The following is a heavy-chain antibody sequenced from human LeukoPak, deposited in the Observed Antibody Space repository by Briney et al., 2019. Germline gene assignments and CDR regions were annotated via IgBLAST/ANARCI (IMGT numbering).Heavy chain of an antibody. CDR2: IYYSGST. CDR3: ARGARAGYNLDPFDY. V-gene: IGHV4-59*08. J-gene: IGHJ4*02. CDR1: GGSMSSYY. D-gene: IGHD5-24*01. Sequence: PSETPSLTCTVSGGSMSSYYWSWIRQPPGKGLEWIGYIYYSGSTKYNPSLKSRVTISVDTAKNQFSLKLSSVNASVTGVYYCARGARAGYNLDPFDYWGQGTLVTVSS.